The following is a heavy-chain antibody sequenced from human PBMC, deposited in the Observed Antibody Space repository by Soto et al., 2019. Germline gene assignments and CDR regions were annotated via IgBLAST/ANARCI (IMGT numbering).Heavy chain of an antibody. CDR2: IKSKTDGGTT. V-gene: IGHV3-15*01. J-gene: IGHJ4*02. D-gene: IGHD3-16*02. Sequence: GSLRLSCAASGFTFSNAWMSWVRQAPGKGLEWVGRIKSKTDGGTTDYAAPVKGRFTISRDDSKSTRYLQMNSLKTEDTAVYYCTTDLGRDDYVWGSYRRVLSYWGQGTLVTVSS. CDR1: GFTFSNAW. CDR3: TTDLGRDDYVWGSYRRVLSY.